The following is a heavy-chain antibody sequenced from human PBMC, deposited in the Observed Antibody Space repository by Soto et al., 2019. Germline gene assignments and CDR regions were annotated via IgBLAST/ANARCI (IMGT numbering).Heavy chain of an antibody. CDR3: ATTSNWFYLDF. J-gene: IGHJ4*02. CDR1: GGSISGNY. V-gene: IGHV4-59*01. D-gene: IGHD7-27*01. CDR2: IDYSGST. Sequence: SETLSLTCSVSGGSISGNYWSWIRQPPGKGLEWIGYIDYSGSTNYNPSLKSRVTISIDTSRNEVSLKLTSVTAADTAVFYCATTSNWFYLDFWGQRALVTVS.